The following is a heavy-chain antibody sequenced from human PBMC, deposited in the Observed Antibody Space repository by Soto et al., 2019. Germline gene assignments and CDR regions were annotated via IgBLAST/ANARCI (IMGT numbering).Heavy chain of an antibody. CDR3: AKTSYDFWSGYFTYQTDHVGVDY. Sequence: SVKVSCKASGYTFTGYYMHWVRQAPGQGLEWMGWINPNSGGTNYAQKFQGRVTMTRDTSISTAYMELSRLRSDDTAVDYCAKTSYDFWSGYFTYQTDHVGVDYWGQGTLVTVSS. CDR2: INPNSGGT. D-gene: IGHD3-3*01. J-gene: IGHJ4*02. V-gene: IGHV1-2*02. CDR1: GYTFTGYY.